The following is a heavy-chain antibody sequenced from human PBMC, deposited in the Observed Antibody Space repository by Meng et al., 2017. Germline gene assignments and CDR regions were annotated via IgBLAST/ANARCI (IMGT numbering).Heavy chain of an antibody. J-gene: IGHJ4*02. D-gene: IGHD3-10*01. Sequence: ASVKVSCKASGDTFTSYDINWVRQATGQGLEWMGWMNPNSGNTGYAQKFQGRVTMTRNTSISTDYMELSSLRAEDTAVYYCARGGGRGVIITGFGSVGGGVDYWGQGTLVTVSS. V-gene: IGHV1-8*02. CDR3: ARGGGRGVIITGFGSVGGGVDY. CDR2: MNPNSGNT. CDR1: GDTFTSYD.